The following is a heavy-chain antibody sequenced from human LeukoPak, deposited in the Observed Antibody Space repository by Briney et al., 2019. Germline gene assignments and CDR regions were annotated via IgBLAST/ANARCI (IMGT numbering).Heavy chain of an antibody. CDR3: AKDTSAGYSNSWSDY. CDR2: IIPISGTT. Sequence: SVKVSCKTSGGTFSSYAISWVRQAPGQGLEWMGGIIPISGTTNNAQKFQGRVTITADESTSTAYMELSSLRSEDTAVYYCAKDTSAGYSNSWSDYWGQGTLVTVSS. J-gene: IGHJ4*02. V-gene: IGHV1-69*01. CDR1: GGTFSSYA. D-gene: IGHD6-13*01.